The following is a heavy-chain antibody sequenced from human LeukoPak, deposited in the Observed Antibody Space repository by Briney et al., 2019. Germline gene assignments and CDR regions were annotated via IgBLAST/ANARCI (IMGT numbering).Heavy chain of an antibody. Sequence: PGGSLRLSCAASGFTVSSNYMSWVRQAPGKGLEWVSVIYTGGSTYYADSVKGRFTISRDNSKNTLYLQMNSLRAEDTAVYYCTRGNHSYDSSGRDWGQGTLVTVSS. D-gene: IGHD3-22*01. CDR2: IYTGGST. J-gene: IGHJ4*02. CDR1: GFTVSSNY. CDR3: TRGNHSYDSSGRD. V-gene: IGHV3-66*02.